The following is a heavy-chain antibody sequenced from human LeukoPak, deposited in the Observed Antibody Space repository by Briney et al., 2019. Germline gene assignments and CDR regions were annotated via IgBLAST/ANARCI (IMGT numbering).Heavy chain of an antibody. CDR3: ARDWGSRRPGDY. Sequence: ASVKVSCKASGYTFTSYDINWVRQATGQGLEWMGWMNPNSGNTGYAQKFQGRVTMTRNTSISTAYMELSSLRSEDTAVYYCARDWGSRRPGDYWGQGTLVTVSS. CDR1: GYTFTSYD. V-gene: IGHV1-8*01. J-gene: IGHJ4*02. CDR2: MNPNSGNT. D-gene: IGHD7-27*01.